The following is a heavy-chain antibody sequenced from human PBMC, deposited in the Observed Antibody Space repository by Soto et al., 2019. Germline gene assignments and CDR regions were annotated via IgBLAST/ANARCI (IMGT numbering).Heavy chain of an antibody. V-gene: IGHV1-18*01. CDR1: GYTFTTYG. Sequence: QVHLVQSGAEVEKPGASVKVSCRASGYTFTTYGISWVRQAPGQGLEWMGWITASNAETKYAQKFQGRVTMTTDTPTTTAYMELRSLTSDDTAVYYCAREYCSDAGCYGPDYWGQGTLVTVSS. J-gene: IGHJ4*02. CDR2: ITASNAET. D-gene: IGHD2-2*01. CDR3: AREYCSDAGCYGPDY.